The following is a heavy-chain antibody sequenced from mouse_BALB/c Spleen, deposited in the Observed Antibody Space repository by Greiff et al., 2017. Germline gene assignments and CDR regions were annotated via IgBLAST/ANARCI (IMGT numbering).Heavy chain of an antibody. V-gene: IGHV2-6-7*01. Sequence: VHLVESGPGLVAPSQSLSITCTVSGFSLTGYGVNWVRQPPGKGLEWLGMIWGDGSTDYNSALKSRLSISKDNSKSQVFLKLNSLQTDDTATYYCAKPGGNYDYAMDYWGQGTSVTVSS. CDR3: AKPGGNYDYAMDY. CDR2: IWGDGST. CDR1: GFSLTGYG. J-gene: IGHJ4*01. D-gene: IGHD2-1*01.